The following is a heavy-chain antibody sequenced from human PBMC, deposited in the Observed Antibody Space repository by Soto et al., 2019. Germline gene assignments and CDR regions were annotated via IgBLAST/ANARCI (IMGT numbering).Heavy chain of an antibody. CDR3: ARDRSSSWYNGTFYFDS. J-gene: IGHJ4*02. Sequence: QVQLVQSGAEVRKPGSSVKVSCKASGGTFTTYDISWVRQAPGQGLEGMGGIIPLFDATKYAQKFQGRVTITADKSTGTAYMELSSLRSEDTAMYYCARDRSSSWYNGTFYFDSWGQGTLVTVSS. CDR1: GGTFTTYD. V-gene: IGHV1-69*06. CDR2: IIPLFDAT. D-gene: IGHD6-19*01.